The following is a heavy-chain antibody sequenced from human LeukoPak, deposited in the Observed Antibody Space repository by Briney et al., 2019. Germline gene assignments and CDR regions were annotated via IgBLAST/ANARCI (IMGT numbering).Heavy chain of an antibody. CDR1: GGSISSSSYY. D-gene: IGHD5-18*01. CDR2: IYYSGST. J-gene: IGHJ4*02. Sequence: SETLSLTCTVSGGSISSSSYYWGWIRQPPGKGLEWIGSIYYSGSTYYNPSLKSRVTISVDTSKNQFSLKLSSVTAADTAVYYCARSVNTAMVLDYWGQGTLVTVSS. CDR3: ARSVNTAMVLDY. V-gene: IGHV4-39*07.